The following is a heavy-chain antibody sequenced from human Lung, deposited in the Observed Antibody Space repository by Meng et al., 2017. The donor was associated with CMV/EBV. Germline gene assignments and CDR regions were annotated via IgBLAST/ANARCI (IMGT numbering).Heavy chain of an antibody. D-gene: IGHD2-15*01. CDR3: ARVKRYCTGGTCSSTGYYGMDV. J-gene: IGHJ6*02. V-gene: IGHV1-2*02. Sequence: ASVNVSCKASGYNFTAYYIHWVRQAPGQGLEWMGWINPKSGGTNYAQKFQGRITMTRDTSITTAYMELSRLRSDDMAVYHCARVKRYCTGGTCSSTGYYGMDVWGQGTTVTVSS. CDR1: GYNFTAYY. CDR2: INPKSGGT.